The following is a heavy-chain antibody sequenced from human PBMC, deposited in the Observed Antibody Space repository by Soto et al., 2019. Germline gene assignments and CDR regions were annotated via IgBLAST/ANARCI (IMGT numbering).Heavy chain of an antibody. CDR1: GFTFSSYS. Sequence: GGSLRLSCAASGFTFSSYSMNWVRQAPGKGLEWVSSISSSSSYIYYADSVKGRFTISRDNAKNSLYLQMNSLRAEDTAVYYCARDLSYYYDSSGYYFFPDYWGQGTLVTVSS. J-gene: IGHJ4*02. CDR2: ISSSSSYI. V-gene: IGHV3-21*01. CDR3: ARDLSYYYDSSGYYFFPDY. D-gene: IGHD3-22*01.